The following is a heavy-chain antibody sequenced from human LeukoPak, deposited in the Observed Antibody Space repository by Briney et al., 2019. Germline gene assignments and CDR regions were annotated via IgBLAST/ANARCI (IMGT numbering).Heavy chain of an antibody. J-gene: IGHJ4*02. V-gene: IGHV1-69*05. D-gene: IGHD2-2*02. CDR1: GGTFSSYA. CDR3: AGGNCSSTSCYSNWGDY. CDR2: IIPIFGTA. Sequence: SVKVSCKASGGTFSSYAISWVRQAPGQGLEWMGRIIPIFGTANYAQKFQGRVTITTDESTSTAYMELSSLRSEGTAVYYCAGGNCSSTSCYSNWGDYWGQGTLVTVSS.